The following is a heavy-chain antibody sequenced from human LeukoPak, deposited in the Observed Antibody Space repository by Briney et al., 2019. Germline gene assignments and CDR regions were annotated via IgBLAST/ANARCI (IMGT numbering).Heavy chain of an antibody. CDR1: GFTFSNYA. V-gene: IGHV3-30*04. Sequence: PGRSLRLSCAASGFTFSNYAMHWVRQAPGKGLEWVAVISYDGSNKYYADSVKGRFTISRDYSKNTLYLQMDSLRAEDTAVYYCATSPGTSDYWGQGTLGTVSS. CDR3: ATSPGTSDY. J-gene: IGHJ4*02. D-gene: IGHD3-10*01. CDR2: ISYDGSNK.